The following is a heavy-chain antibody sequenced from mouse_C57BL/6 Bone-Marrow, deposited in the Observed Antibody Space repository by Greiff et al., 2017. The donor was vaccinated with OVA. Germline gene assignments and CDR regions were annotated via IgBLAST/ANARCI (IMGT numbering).Heavy chain of an antibody. CDR2: IYPGDGDT. J-gene: IGHJ4*01. CDR3: ARLGGTDLDD. CDR1: GYAFSSSW. V-gene: IGHV1-82*01. Sequence: QVQLQQSGPELVKPGASVKISCKASGYAFSSSWMNWVKQRPGQGLEWIGRIYPGDGDTNYNGKFKGKATLTADKSSSTAYMQLRSLTSEDAAVYFCARLGGTDLDDWGQGTSATVSS.